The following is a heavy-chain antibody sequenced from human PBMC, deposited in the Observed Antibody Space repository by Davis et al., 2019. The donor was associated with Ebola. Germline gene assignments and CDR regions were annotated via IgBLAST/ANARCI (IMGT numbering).Heavy chain of an antibody. CDR1: GFTFSSYA. J-gene: IGHJ6*02. CDR3: ASSSTPPAIEYYDYALDV. CDR2: ISYDGSKK. V-gene: IGHV3-30*04. D-gene: IGHD2/OR15-2a*01. Sequence: GESLKISCAASGFTFSSYAMHWVRQAPGKGLEWVAVISYDGSKKYYADSVKGRFTISRDNSKNTLYLQMNSLRSEDTAVYYCASSSTPPAIEYYDYALDVWGQGTTVTVSS.